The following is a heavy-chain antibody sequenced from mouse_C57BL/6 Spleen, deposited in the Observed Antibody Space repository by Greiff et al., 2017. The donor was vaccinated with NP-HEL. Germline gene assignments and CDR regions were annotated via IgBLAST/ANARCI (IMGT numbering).Heavy chain of an antibody. CDR3: ERGGYYDDESFAY. D-gene: IGHD2-4*01. CDR1: GYTFTSYW. J-gene: IGHJ3*01. Sequence: QVQLQQPGTELVKPGASVKLSCKASGYTFTSYWMHWVKQRPGQGLEWIGNIYPSNGGTNYNEKFKSKATLTVDKSSSTAYMQLSSLTSEDSGVYYGERGGYYDDESFAYWGQGTLVTVSA. V-gene: IGHV1-53*01. CDR2: IYPSNGGT.